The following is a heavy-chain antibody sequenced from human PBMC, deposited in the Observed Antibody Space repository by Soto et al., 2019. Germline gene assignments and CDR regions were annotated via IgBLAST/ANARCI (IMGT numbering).Heavy chain of an antibody. D-gene: IGHD5-18*01. J-gene: IGHJ4*02. V-gene: IGHV4-59*08. CDR3: ARHRDSYGSGDFDY. CDR1: GGSISSYY. CDR2: IYYTGST. Sequence: SETLSLTCTVYGGSISSYYWSWIRQPPGKGLEWIGYIYYTGSTNYNSSLKSRVTISVDTSKNQFSLKVSSVTAADTAVYYCARHRDSYGSGDFDYWGQGTLVTVSS.